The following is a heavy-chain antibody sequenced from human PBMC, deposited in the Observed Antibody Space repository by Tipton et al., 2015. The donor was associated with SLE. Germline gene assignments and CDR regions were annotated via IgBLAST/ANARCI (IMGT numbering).Heavy chain of an antibody. CDR2: IYYSGST. Sequence: LRLSCAVSGFTFSSYSMNWIRQPPGKGLEWIGSIYYSGSTYYNPPLKSRVTISVDTSKNQFSLKLSSVTAADTAVYYCARGRIAAAATNYYYYMDVWGKGTTVTVSS. V-gene: IGHV4-39*07. CDR1: GFTFSSYS. CDR3: ARGRIAAAATNYYYYMDV. D-gene: IGHD6-13*01. J-gene: IGHJ6*03.